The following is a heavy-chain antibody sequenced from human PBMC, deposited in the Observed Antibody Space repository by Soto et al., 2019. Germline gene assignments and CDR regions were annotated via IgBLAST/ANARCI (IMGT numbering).Heavy chain of an antibody. D-gene: IGHD1-1*01. CDR2: MSHSGGT. J-gene: IGHJ3*02. V-gene: IGHV4-34*01. CDR3: ARVERGTATTVVDAFDI. CDR1: GGFVSSGNYY. Sequence: QVQLQQWGAGLLKPSETLSLTCAVYGGFVSSGNYYWSWIRQPPGKGLEWIGEMSHSGGTHFNPSLKSRVTTSVDTSKSQFSLKMSSVTAADTALYYCARVERGTATTVVDAFDIWGPGTMVTVSS.